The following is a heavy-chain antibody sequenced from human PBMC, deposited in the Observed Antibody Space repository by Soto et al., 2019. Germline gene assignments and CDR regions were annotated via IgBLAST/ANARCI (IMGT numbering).Heavy chain of an antibody. CDR1: GFAFNNDW. J-gene: IGHJ4*02. CDR2: IKEDGTNT. D-gene: IGHD3-16*01. CDR3: ASGGGIVDN. Sequence: EVQVVESVGDLVQPGGSLRLSCAASGFAFNNDWMTWVRQASGKGLEWVASIKEDGTNTYYADSVRGRFTLSRDNTKNSLYLQMNSLRAEDTAVYYCASGGGIVDNWGQGTRVTVSS. V-gene: IGHV3-7*01.